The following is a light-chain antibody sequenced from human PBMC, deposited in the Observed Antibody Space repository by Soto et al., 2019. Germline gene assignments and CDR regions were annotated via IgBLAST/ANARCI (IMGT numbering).Light chain of an antibody. CDR3: QQYGSSPRT. V-gene: IGKV3-20*01. CDR1: QRVTNNY. J-gene: IGKJ2*01. CDR2: GAS. Sequence: EIVLTQSPGTLSLSPGERAALACRASQRVTNNYLAWYQHKPGQAPRLLIYGASSRATGIPDRFSGSGSGTDFTLTITRLAPEDFAVYYCQQYGSSPRTFGQGTKLEIK.